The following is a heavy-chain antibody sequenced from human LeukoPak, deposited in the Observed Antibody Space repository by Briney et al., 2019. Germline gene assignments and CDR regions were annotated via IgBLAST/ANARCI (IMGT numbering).Heavy chain of an antibody. D-gene: IGHD4-23*01. V-gene: IGHV4-59*01. J-gene: IGHJ3*02. CDR2: IYYSGST. CDR1: GGSISSYY. CDR3: AIPTVVTPFAFDI. Sequence: SETLSLTCTVSGGSISSYYWNWIRQPPGKGLEWIGYIYYSGSTNYNPSLKSRVTISVDASKNQFSLKLSSVTAADTAVYYCAIPTVVTPFAFDIWGQGTMVTVSS.